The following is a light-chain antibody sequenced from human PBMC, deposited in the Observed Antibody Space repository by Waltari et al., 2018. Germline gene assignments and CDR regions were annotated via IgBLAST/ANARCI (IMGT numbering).Light chain of an antibody. Sequence: QSALTQPDPVSGSPGNSSTHSCHGHSCDVGGYNNLSWYQQHPGKAPKLMIYDVSNRPSGVSNRFSGSKSGNTASLTISGLQAEDEADYYCSSYTSSSSYVFGTGTKVTVL. CDR2: DVS. V-gene: IGLV2-14*03. CDR3: SSYTSSSSYV. CDR1: SCDVGGYNN. J-gene: IGLJ1*01.